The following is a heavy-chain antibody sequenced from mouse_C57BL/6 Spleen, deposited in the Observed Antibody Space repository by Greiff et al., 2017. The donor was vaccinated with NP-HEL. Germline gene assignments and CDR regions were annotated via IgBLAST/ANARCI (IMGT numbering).Heavy chain of an antibody. D-gene: IGHD1-1*01. Sequence: QVQLQQPGAELVKPGASVKMSCKASGYTFTSYWITWVKQRPGQGLEWIGDIYPGSGSTNYNEKFKSKATLTVDTSSSTAYMQLSSLTSEDSAVYYCARERSSTVVAPLDDWGQGTSVTVSS. CDR3: ARERSSTVVAPLDD. J-gene: IGHJ4*01. CDR2: IYPGSGST. CDR1: GYTFTSYW. V-gene: IGHV1-55*01.